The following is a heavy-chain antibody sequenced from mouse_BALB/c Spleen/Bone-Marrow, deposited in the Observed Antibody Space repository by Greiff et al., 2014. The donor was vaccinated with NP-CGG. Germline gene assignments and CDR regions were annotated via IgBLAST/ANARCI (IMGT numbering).Heavy chain of an antibody. CDR1: GHTFTSYW. CDR3: RCYDYTMDY. D-gene: IGHD1-1*01. Sequence: LKESGSELVRPGASVKLSCKASGHTFTSYWIHWVKQRPGQGLEWIGNIYPGSGTINYDEKFKNKATLTVDTSSSIAYMQLSSLTSEDSAVYYCRCYDYTMDYWGQGTSVTVSS. V-gene: IGHV1S22*01. CDR2: IYPGSGTI. J-gene: IGHJ4*01.